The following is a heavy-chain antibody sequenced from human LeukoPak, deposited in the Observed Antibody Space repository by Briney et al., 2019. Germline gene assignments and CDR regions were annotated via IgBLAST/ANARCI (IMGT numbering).Heavy chain of an antibody. CDR3: ARGGTSILTDWYFDL. CDR2: ISSSGSTI. CDR1: GFTFSSYE. D-gene: IGHD2-21*01. J-gene: IGHJ2*01. V-gene: IGHV3-48*03. Sequence: GGSLRLSCAASGFTFSSYEMNWVRQAPGKGLEWVSYISSSGSTIYYADSVKGRFTISRDNAKTSLYLQMNSLRAEDTAVYYCARGGTSILTDWYFDLWGRGTLVTVSS.